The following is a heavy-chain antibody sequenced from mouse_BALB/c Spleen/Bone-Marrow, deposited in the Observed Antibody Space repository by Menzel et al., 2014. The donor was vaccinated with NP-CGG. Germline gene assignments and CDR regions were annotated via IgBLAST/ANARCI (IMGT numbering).Heavy chain of an antibody. CDR3: ARSYLYAMDY. V-gene: IGHV1S135*01. CDR2: IGPYHGGS. Sequence: KSLEWIGNIGPYHGGSSYNQKFKGKATLTVDKSPSTAYMQLKSLTSEDSAVYYCARSYLYAMDYWGQGTSVTVSS. D-gene: IGHD2-10*01. J-gene: IGHJ4*01.